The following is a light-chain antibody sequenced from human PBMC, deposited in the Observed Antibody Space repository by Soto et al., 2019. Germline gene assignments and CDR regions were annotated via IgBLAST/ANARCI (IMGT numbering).Light chain of an antibody. CDR1: QSVTNSF. V-gene: IGKV3-20*01. CDR3: KQYSTLPQT. CDR2: GIS. J-gene: IGKJ2*01. Sequence: DNVLTQSPGTLSVSPGERATLSCRASQSVTNSFFAWYQQKPGQAPRLLIYGISNRSTGIPDKFSGSGSGTDFTLPNSRLESEDFVVYYCKQYSTLPQTFVQGNKLEVK.